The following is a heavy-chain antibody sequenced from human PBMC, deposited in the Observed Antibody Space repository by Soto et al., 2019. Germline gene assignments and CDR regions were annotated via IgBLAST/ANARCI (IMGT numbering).Heavy chain of an antibody. CDR2: INHRGST. V-gene: IGHV4-34*02. D-gene: IGHD5-12*01. J-gene: IGHJ5*02. Sequence: QVHLQQWGAGLLKPSETLSLTCAVYGESFIGYYWTWIREPPGKGLEWIGEINHRGSTNYTPSLKSRVTISIDTSKNQFSLKLTSVTAADTSVSYCARTDIVTTNWFDPWGQGTLVPVSS. CDR1: GESFIGYY. CDR3: ARTDIVTTNWFDP.